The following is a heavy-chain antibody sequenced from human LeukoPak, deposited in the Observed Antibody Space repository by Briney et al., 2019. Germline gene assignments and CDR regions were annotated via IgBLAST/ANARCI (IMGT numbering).Heavy chain of an antibody. Sequence: GGSLRLSCAASGFTFSIYAISWVRQAPGKGLEWVSAISGSGGSTYYADSVKGRFTISRDNSKNTLYLQMNSLRAEDTAVYYCAKGSYDYVWGSYRPAFDYWGQGTLVTVSS. D-gene: IGHD3-16*02. J-gene: IGHJ4*02. CDR2: ISGSGGST. V-gene: IGHV3-23*01. CDR3: AKGSYDYVWGSYRPAFDY. CDR1: GFTFSIYA.